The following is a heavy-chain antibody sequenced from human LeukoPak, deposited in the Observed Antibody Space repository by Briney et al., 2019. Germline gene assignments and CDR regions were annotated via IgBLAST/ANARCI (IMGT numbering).Heavy chain of an antibody. CDR1: GGTFTNYA. V-gene: IGHV1-69*05. Sequence: GASVKVSCKASGGTFTNYAFNWVRQAPGQGLEWMGRIIPIFDSAHYAQRFQGRITITTDESSTTAYMTLSSLTSGDTAVYYCASQDASIYSESSTSPTYSDWGQGTLVTVSS. CDR2: IIPIFDSA. J-gene: IGHJ4*02. D-gene: IGHD3-22*01. CDR3: ASQDASIYSESSTSPTYSD.